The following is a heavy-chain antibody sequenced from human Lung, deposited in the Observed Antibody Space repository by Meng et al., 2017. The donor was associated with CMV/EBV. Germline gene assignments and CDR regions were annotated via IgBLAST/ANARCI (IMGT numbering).Heavy chain of an antibody. J-gene: IGHJ4*02. Sequence: SVGTVDVHPLNRVRQAPGQGLQWLGGLIPLLGMATYSQKFQGRVTITADKTTSTAYMELSSLRSEDRAIYYCARLAECSAGNCYFDYWGQGTLVTVSS. CDR3: ARLAECSAGNCYFDY. D-gene: IGHD4-23*01. CDR1: VGTVDVHP. V-gene: IGHV1-69*10. CDR2: LIPLLGMA.